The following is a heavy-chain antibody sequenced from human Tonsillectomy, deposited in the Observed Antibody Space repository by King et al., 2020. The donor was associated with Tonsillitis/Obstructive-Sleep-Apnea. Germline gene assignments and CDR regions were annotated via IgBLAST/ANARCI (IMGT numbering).Heavy chain of an antibody. D-gene: IGHD4-11*01. V-gene: IGHV1-2*02. J-gene: IGHJ4*02. CDR1: GYTFTDYS. CDR3: ARLLGQQLLSDLDY. Sequence: QLVQSGAEVKKPGASVKVSCKASGYTFTDYSMHWVRQAPGQGLECMGWINPNSGGTNYAQKFRGRVTMTRDTSISTAYMELSRLKSDDTAVYYCARLLGQQLLSDLDYWGQGTLVTVSS. CDR2: INPNSGGT.